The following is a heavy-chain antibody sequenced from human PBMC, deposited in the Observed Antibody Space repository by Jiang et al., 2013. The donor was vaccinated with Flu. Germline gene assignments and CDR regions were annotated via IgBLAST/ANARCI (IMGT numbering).Heavy chain of an antibody. V-gene: IGHV6-1*01. J-gene: IGHJ3*02. Sequence: TYYRSKWYNNYAVSVKSRIIINADTSKNQFSLQMNSVTPEDTAVYYCARDSGSHDAFDIWGQGTMVTVSS. CDR3: ARDSGSHDAFDI. CDR2: TYYRSKWYN. D-gene: IGHD1-26*01.